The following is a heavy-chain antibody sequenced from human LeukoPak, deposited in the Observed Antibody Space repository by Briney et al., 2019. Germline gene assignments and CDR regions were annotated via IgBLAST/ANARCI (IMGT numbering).Heavy chain of an antibody. Sequence: SETLSLTCTVSGGSISSYYWSWIRQPPGKGLEWIGYIYHSGSTYYNPSLKSRVTVSVDRSKNQFSLKLSSVTAADTAVYYCARDGDGSYEGWGQGTLVTVSS. CDR3: ARDGDGSYEG. V-gene: IGHV4-59*12. J-gene: IGHJ4*02. D-gene: IGHD1-26*01. CDR1: GGSISSYY. CDR2: IYHSGST.